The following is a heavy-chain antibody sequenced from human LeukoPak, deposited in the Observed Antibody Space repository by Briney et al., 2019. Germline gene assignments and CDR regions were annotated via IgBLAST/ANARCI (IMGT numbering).Heavy chain of an antibody. CDR2: ISSSGGTT. CDR1: GFTFSSYA. J-gene: IGHJ3*02. Sequence: PGGSLRLSCAASGFTFSSYAMSWVRQAPGEGLEWVSIISSSGGTTYYADSVKGRFAISRDNSKSTLYLQMDSLRAEDTAVYYCAKDKSYYDSSGYYRVSAFDIWGQGTMVTVSS. CDR3: AKDKSYYDSSGYYRVSAFDI. V-gene: IGHV3-23*01. D-gene: IGHD3-22*01.